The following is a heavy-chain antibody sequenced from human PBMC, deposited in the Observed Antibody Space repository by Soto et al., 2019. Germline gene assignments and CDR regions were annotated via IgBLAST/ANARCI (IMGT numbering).Heavy chain of an antibody. CDR2: TRNKANSYTT. D-gene: IGHD3-22*01. J-gene: IGHJ6*02. CDR3: ARGGRSSGYSGYYGMDV. V-gene: IGHV3-72*01. Sequence: EVQLVESGGGLVQPGGSLRLSCAASGFTFSDHYMDWVRQAPGKGLEWVGRTRNKANSYTTEYAASVKGRFTISRDDSKNSLYLQMNSLKTEDTAVYYCARGGRSSGYSGYYGMDVWGQGTTVTVSS. CDR1: GFTFSDHY.